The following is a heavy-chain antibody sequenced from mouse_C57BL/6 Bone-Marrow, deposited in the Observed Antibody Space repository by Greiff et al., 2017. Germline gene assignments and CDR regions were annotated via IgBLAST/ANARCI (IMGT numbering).Heavy chain of an antibody. CDR2: IDPSDSYT. J-gene: IGHJ1*03. D-gene: IGHD2-3*01. V-gene: IGHV1-50*01. CDR3: ARDGYHWYFEV. Sequence: VQLQQPGAELVKPGASVKLSCKASGYTFTSYWMQWVKQRPGQGLEWIGEIDPSDSYTNYNQKFKGKATLTVDTSSSTAYMLLSSLTSEDSAVYYCARDGYHWYFEVWGTGTTVSVSS. CDR1: GYTFTSYW.